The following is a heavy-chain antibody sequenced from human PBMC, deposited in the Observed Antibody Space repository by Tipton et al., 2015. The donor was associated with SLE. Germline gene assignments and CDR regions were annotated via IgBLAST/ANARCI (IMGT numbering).Heavy chain of an antibody. Sequence: TLSLTCTVSGVSINTFHWSWFRQPPGKGLEWIGYIDYRGSTNYNPSLKSRVILSVNTSNNQFSLRLSFVTAADTAVYYCARYDYWSGYLFDDWGQGTLVTVSS. CDR2: IDYRGST. CDR3: ARYDYWSGYLFDD. J-gene: IGHJ4*02. V-gene: IGHV4-59*08. D-gene: IGHD3-3*01. CDR1: GVSINTFH.